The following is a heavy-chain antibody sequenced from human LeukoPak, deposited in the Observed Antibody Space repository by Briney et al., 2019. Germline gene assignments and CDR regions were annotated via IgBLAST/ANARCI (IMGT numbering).Heavy chain of an antibody. CDR3: AREYPGRIAVAGPYDAFDI. CDR1: GYTFTSYG. CDR2: ISAYNGNT. J-gene: IGHJ3*02. Sequence: ASVKVSCKASGYTFTSYGISWVRQAPGQGLEWMGWISAYNGNTNYAQKLQGRVTMTTDTPTSTAYMELRSLRSDDTAVYYCAREYPGRIAVAGPYDAFDIWGQGTMVTVSS. V-gene: IGHV1-18*01. D-gene: IGHD6-19*01.